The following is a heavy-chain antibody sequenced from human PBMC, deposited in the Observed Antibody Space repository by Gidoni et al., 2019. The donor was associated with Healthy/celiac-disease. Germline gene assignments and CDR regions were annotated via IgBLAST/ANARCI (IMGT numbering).Heavy chain of an antibody. CDR3: ARVLYYYGSGSYAYNWFDP. J-gene: IGHJ5*02. Sequence: QVQLQESGPGLVKPSQTLSLTCTVSGGSISSGDYYWSWIRQPPGKGLEWNGYIYYSGSTYYNPSLKSLVTISVDTSKNQFSLKLSSVTAADTAVYYCARVLYYYGSGSYAYNWFDPWGQGTLVTVSS. CDR1: GGSISSGDYY. CDR2: IYYSGST. D-gene: IGHD3-10*01. V-gene: IGHV4-30-4*01.